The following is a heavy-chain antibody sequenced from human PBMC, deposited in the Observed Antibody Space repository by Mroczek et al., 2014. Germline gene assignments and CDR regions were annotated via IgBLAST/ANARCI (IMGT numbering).Heavy chain of an antibody. J-gene: IGHJ6*02. CDR3: ARGSGWYGGDYYYYGMDV. CDR1: GGSISSYY. Sequence: QVQLQESGPGLVKPSETLSLTCTVSGGSISSYYWSWIRQPPGKGLEWIGYIYYSGSTNYNPSLKSRVTISVDTSKNQFSLKLSSVTAADTAVYYCARGSGWYGGDYYYYGMDVWGQGTTVTVSS. CDR2: IYYSGST. D-gene: IGHD6-19*01. V-gene: IGHV4-59*01.